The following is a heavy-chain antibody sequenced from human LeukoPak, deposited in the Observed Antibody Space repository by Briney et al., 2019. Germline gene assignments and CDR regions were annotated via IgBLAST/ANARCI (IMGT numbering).Heavy chain of an antibody. J-gene: IGHJ3*02. CDR1: GGSISSYY. D-gene: IGHD1-1*01. Sequence: SETLSLTCTVSGGSISSYYWSWIRQPPGKGLEWIGYIYYSGSPNYNPSLKGRVTLSVDTSKNQFSLKLSSVTAADTAVYYCARAYNWNDEAAFDIWGQGTMVTVSS. CDR3: ARAYNWNDEAAFDI. V-gene: IGHV4-59*12. CDR2: IYYSGSP.